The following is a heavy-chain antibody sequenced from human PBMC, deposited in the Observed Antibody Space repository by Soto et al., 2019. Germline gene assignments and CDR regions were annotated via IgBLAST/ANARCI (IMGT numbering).Heavy chain of an antibody. Sequence: SSETLSLTCAVYGGSFSGYYWSWIRQPPGKGLEWIGEINHSGSTNYNPSLKSRVTISVDTSKNQFSLKLSSVTAADTAVYYCARHSLVVVAATPVNPYYYYYGMDVWGQGTTVTVSS. V-gene: IGHV4-34*01. CDR1: GGSFSGYY. D-gene: IGHD2-15*01. CDR3: ARHSLVVVAATPVNPYYYYYGMDV. CDR2: INHSGST. J-gene: IGHJ6*02.